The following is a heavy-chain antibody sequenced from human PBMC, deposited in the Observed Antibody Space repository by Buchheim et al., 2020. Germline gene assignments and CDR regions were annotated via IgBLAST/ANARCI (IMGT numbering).Heavy chain of an antibody. J-gene: IGHJ6*02. CDR3: ASQYYDFWSGYYYGMDV. D-gene: IGHD3-3*01. CDR2: IYTSGST. CDR1: GGSISSGSYY. Sequence: QVQLQESGPGLVKPSQTLSLTCTVSGGSISSGSYYWSWIRQPAGKGLEWIGRIYTSGSTNYNPSLKSRVTLSIDTSKNQFSLRVSSVTAADTAVYYCASQYYDFWSGYYYGMDVWGQETT. V-gene: IGHV4-61*02.